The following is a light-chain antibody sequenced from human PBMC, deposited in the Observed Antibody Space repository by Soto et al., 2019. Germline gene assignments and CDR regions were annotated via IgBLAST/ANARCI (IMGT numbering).Light chain of an antibody. V-gene: IGKV3-11*01. CDR1: QSFRGL. CDR2: DAY. J-gene: IGKJ5*01. CDR3: QQRHMWPIT. Sequence: EFVLTHSPITLSLSPGERATLSCRASQSFRGLLAWYQQKRGQAPRLLIYDAYNRATGIPPRFSGSGSGTDFTLTISSLEPEDSAVYYCQQRHMWPITFGQGTRLEIK.